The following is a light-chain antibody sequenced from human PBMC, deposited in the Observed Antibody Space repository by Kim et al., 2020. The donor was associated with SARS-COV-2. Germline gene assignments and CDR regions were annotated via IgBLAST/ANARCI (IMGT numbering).Light chain of an antibody. CDR3: AGWDGSLSAYV. CDR1: KSNIETKT. V-gene: IGLV1-44*01. Sequence: GQRVIITCSGRKSNIETKTVNWYQRLPGMAPKRLIYSKTERPSGVPARFSGSESGTSASMASSGLQLEDEANYYCAGWDGSLSAYVFGTGTKVTVL. CDR2: SKT. J-gene: IGLJ1*01.